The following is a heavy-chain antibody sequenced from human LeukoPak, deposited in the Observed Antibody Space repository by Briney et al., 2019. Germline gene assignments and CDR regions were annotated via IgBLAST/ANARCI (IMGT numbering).Heavy chain of an antibody. J-gene: IGHJ4*02. D-gene: IGHD3-10*01. CDR2: INHSGST. CDR1: GGSFSGYY. Sequence: SETLSLTCAVYGGSFSGYYWSWIRQPPGKGLGWIGEINHSGSTNYNPSLKSRVTISVDTSKNQFSLKLSSVTAADTAVYYCARGSNVLLWFGELDYWGQGTLVTVSS. CDR3: ARGSNVLLWFGELDY. V-gene: IGHV4-34*01.